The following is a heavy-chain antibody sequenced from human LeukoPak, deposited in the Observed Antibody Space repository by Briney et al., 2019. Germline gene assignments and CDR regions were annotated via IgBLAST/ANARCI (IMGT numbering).Heavy chain of an antibody. J-gene: IGHJ4*02. V-gene: IGHV4-39*01. CDR1: GDTVRTSTTY. D-gene: IGHD3-16*01. CDR2: MYCSGNT. Sequence: PSETLTLTCTASGDTVRTSTTYWGRNRPPQGQELEWIVSMYCSGNTYYNPALKSRVTISVDTSKNQLSLRLSSVTAADTAVYYCARHPLDYVGNSARWGQGTLVTVSS. CDR3: ARHPLDYVGNSAR.